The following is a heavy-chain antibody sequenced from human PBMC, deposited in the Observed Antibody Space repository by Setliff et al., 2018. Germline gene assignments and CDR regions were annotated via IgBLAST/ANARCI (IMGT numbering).Heavy chain of an antibody. V-gene: IGHV4-59*12. D-gene: IGHD6-6*01. CDR1: GASTSTYY. Sequence: SETLSLTCSVSGASTSTYYWSWIRQSPGKGLEWVGYIFSGGTTKFNPPLKSRVTISVDTSNNQFSLKVTSVTAADTGIYYCARGRNVAARLLDSWGQGARVTVSS. J-gene: IGHJ4*02. CDR3: ARGRNVAARLLDS. CDR2: IFSGGTT.